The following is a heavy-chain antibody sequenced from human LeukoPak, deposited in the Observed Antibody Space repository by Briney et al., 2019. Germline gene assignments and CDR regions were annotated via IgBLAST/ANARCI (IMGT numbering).Heavy chain of an antibody. CDR3: AKESLWQRTGDYYYYYGMDV. CDR2: ISYDGSNK. V-gene: IGHV3-30*18. J-gene: IGHJ6*02. D-gene: IGHD6-25*01. Sequence: GGSLRLSCAASGFTFSSYGMHWVRQAPGKGLEWVAVISYDGSNKYYADSVKGRFTISRDNSKNTLYLQMNSLRAEDTAVYYCAKESLWQRTGDYYYYYGMDVWGQGTTVTVSS. CDR1: GFTFSSYG.